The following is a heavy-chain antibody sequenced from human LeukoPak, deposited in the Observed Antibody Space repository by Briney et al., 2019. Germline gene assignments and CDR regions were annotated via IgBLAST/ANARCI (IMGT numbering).Heavy chain of an antibody. J-gene: IGHJ4*02. D-gene: IGHD4-17*01. CDR2: INWNGGST. Sequence: PGGSLRLSCAASGFTFDDYGMSWVRQAPGKGLEWVSGINWNGGSTGYADSVKGRFTISRDNAKNSLYLQMNSLRAEDTALYHCARASTDYGDYVYYFDYWGQGTLVTVSS. V-gene: IGHV3-20*01. CDR3: ARASTDYGDYVYYFDY. CDR1: GFTFDDYG.